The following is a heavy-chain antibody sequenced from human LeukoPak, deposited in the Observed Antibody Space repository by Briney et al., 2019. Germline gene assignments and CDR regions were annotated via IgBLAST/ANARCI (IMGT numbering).Heavy chain of an antibody. V-gene: IGHV4-59*08. D-gene: IGHD2-8*02. J-gene: IGHJ4*02. Sequence: SETLSLTCTVSGASFSSYYWSWLRQPPGKGLEWIAYIFYNGNTKYNPSLKSRVTISVDTSKNQFSLKLSSVTAADTAVYYCASSGVLAYFDYWGQGTLVTVSS. CDR2: IFYNGNT. CDR3: ASSGVLAYFDY. CDR1: GASFSSYY.